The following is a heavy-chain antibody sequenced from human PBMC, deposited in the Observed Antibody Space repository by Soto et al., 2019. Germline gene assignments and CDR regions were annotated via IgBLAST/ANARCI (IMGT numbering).Heavy chain of an antibody. CDR1: GFTFSSYA. D-gene: IGHD5-12*01. V-gene: IGHV3-64*01. Sequence: GGSLRLSCAASGFTFSSYAMHWVRQAPGKGLEYVSAISSNGGSTYYANSVKGRFTISRDNSKNTLYLQMGSLRAEDMAVYYCARDSGYSGYDFGYWGQGTLVTVSS. J-gene: IGHJ4*02. CDR3: ARDSGYSGYDFGY. CDR2: ISSNGGST.